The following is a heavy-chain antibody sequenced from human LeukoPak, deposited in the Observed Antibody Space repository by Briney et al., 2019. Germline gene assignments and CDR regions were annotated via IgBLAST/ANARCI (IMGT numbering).Heavy chain of an antibody. J-gene: IGHJ4*02. CDR2: INQDGSET. V-gene: IGHV3-7*03. CDR1: GFTSNTYW. CDR3: VRDQNWSFDY. Sequence: GGSLRLSCATSGFTSNTYWMTWVRQAPGKGPQWVSHINQDGSETYYVDSVKGRFTISRDNAKNSVYLQMNSLTTEDTALYYCVRDQNWSFDYWGQGTRVTVSS. D-gene: IGHD3-3*01.